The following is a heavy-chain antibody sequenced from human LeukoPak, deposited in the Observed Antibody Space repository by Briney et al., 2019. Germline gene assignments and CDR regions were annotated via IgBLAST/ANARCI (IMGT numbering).Heavy chain of an antibody. Sequence: GGSLRLSCAASGFTFSSYGMHWVRQAPGKGLEWVAFIRYDGSNKYYADSVKGRFTISRDNSKNTLYLQMNSLRAEDTAVYYCASASWGCSSTSCYTGYFQHWGQGTLVTVSS. CDR3: ASASWGCSSTSCYTGYFQH. J-gene: IGHJ1*01. V-gene: IGHV3-30*02. D-gene: IGHD2-2*02. CDR2: IRYDGSNK. CDR1: GFTFSSYG.